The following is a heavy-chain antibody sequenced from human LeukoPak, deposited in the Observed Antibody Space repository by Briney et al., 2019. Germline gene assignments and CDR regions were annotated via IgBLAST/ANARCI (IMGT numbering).Heavy chain of an antibody. CDR1: VYTFTGYY. J-gene: IGHJ5*02. CDR2: INPNSGGT. D-gene: IGHD4-23*01. CDR3: ARAGYGGNPTWYWLDP. Sequence: PSVKVSCKPSVYTFTGYYTHWVRQAPGQGLEWMGWINPNSGGTNYAQKFQGRVTMTRDTSISTAYMELSRLRSDDTAVYYCARAGYGGNPTWYWLDPWGQGTLVTVSS. V-gene: IGHV1-2*02.